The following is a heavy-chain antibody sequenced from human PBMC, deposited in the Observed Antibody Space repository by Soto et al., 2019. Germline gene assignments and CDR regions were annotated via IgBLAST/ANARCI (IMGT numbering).Heavy chain of an antibody. CDR3: AAGGGLPRYY. V-gene: IGHV4-30-2*01. Sequence: QLQLQESGSGLVKPSQTLSLTCAVSGGSISSGGYSWSWIRQPPGKGLEWIGYIYHSGSTYYNPSLKSRVTISVDRAHNQCSLKLSSVTAADTAVYYCAAGGGLPRYYWGQGTLVTVSS. J-gene: IGHJ4*02. CDR1: GGSISSGGYS. D-gene: IGHD5-12*01. CDR2: IYHSGST.